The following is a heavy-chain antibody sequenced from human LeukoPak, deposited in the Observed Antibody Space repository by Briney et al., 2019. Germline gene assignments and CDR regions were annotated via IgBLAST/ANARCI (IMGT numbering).Heavy chain of an antibody. CDR2: TYYRSKWYN. V-gene: IGHV6-1*01. Sequence: SQTLSLTCALSGDSVSSNSVAWNWIRQSPSRGLEWLGRTYYRSKWYNDYAVSVKSRITINPDTSKNQFSLQLNSVTPEDTAVYYCAREEGSGSYYHNRFDPWGQGTLVTVSS. J-gene: IGHJ5*02. CDR3: AREEGSGSYYHNRFDP. D-gene: IGHD3-10*01. CDR1: GDSVSSNSVA.